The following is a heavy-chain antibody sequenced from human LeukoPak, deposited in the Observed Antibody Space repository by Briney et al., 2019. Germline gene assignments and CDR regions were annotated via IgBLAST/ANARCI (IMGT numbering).Heavy chain of an antibody. J-gene: IGHJ4*02. CDR1: GFTFSSYS. CDR3: ARGGYYGSGRYYFDS. CDR2: ITSSSSYI. Sequence: GALRLSCAASGFTFSSYSMNWVRQAPGKGLEWVSSITSSSSYIYYADSVKGRFTISRDNAKNSLYLQMNSLRAEDTAVYYCARGGYYGSGRYYFDSWGQGTLVTVSS. D-gene: IGHD3-3*01. V-gene: IGHV3-21*01.